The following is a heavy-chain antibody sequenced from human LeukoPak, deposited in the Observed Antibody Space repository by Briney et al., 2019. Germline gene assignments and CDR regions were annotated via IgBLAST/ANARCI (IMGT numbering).Heavy chain of an antibody. J-gene: IGHJ6*03. CDR1: GGSFSGYY. D-gene: IGHD3-10*01. CDR2: INHSGST. Sequence: PSETLSLTCAVYGGSFSGYYWSWIRQPPGKGLEWIGEINHSGSTNYNPSLKSRVTISVDTSKNQFSLKLSSVTAADTAVYYCAGARGLHPRGHYYMDAWGKGTTVTVSS. CDR3: AGARGLHPRGHYYMDA. V-gene: IGHV4-34*01.